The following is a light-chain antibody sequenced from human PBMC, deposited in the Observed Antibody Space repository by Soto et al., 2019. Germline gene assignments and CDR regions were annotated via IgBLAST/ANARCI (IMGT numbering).Light chain of an antibody. Sequence: EIVLTQSPGTLSLSPGEKATLSCRASQYINTRLAWYQHRPGQAPRLLIYQTSLRAAGIPARFSASGSGTDFTLTISDVQPEDFALYYCHQRQSWPRTFGQGTKVDIK. CDR3: HQRQSWPRT. CDR2: QTS. J-gene: IGKJ1*01. CDR1: QYINTR. V-gene: IGKV3-11*01.